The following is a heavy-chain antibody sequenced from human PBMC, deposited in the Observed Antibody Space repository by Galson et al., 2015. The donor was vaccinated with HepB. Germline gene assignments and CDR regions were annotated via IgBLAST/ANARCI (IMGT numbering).Heavy chain of an antibody. D-gene: IGHD6-6*01. Sequence: TLSLTCAVYGGSFSGYYWSWIRQPPGKGLEWIGEINHSGSTNYNPSLKSRVTISVDTSKNQFSLKLSSVTAADTAVYYCARERRIAARPFLRWWFDPWGQGTLVTVSS. J-gene: IGHJ5*02. CDR3: ARERRIAARPFLRWWFDP. CDR2: INHSGST. V-gene: IGHV4-34*01. CDR1: GGSFSGYY.